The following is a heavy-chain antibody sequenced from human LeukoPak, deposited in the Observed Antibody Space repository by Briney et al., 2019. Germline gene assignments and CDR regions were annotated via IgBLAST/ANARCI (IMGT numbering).Heavy chain of an antibody. Sequence: SETLSLTCTVSGGSISSYYWSWIRQPAGKGLEWIGRIYTSGSTNYNPSLKSRVTMSVDTSKNQFSLKLSSVTAADTAVYYCARDRYYYDSSGCYIFDYWGQGTLVTVSS. V-gene: IGHV4-4*07. J-gene: IGHJ4*02. CDR2: IYTSGST. CDR3: ARDRYYYDSSGCYIFDY. D-gene: IGHD3-22*01. CDR1: GGSISSYY.